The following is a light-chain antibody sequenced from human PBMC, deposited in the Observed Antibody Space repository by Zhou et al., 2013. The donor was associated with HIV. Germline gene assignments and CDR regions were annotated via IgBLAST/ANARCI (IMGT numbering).Light chain of an antibody. Sequence: DIQMTQSPSSLSTSVGDRVTITCRASQNIVSSLNWYQHKPGSTPKLLIYAASSLQSGVPSRFSGSGSETEFTLTISSLQPDDFATYYCQQYNSSPKTFGLGDQAGDQT. CDR2: AAS. J-gene: IGKJ2*01. CDR1: QNIVSS. V-gene: IGKV1-39*01. CDR3: QQYNSSPKT.